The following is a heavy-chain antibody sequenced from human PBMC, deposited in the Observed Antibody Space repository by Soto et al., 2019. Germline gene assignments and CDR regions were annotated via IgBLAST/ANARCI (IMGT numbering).Heavy chain of an antibody. CDR1: DGSISSSNW. CDR3: ARAAMGGSSWPFDY. CDR2: IYHSGST. Sequence: PTETPSLTFAVSDGSISSSNWWSWVRQPPGKGLEWIGEIYHSGSTNYNPSLKSRVTISVDKSKNQFSLKLSSVTAADTAVYYCARAAMGGSSWPFDYWGQGTLVTVS. D-gene: IGHD6-13*01. J-gene: IGHJ4*02. V-gene: IGHV4-4*02.